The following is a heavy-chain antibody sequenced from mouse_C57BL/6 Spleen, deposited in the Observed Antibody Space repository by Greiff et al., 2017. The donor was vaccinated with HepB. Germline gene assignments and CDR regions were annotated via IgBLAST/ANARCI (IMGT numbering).Heavy chain of an antibody. CDR2: FHPYNDDT. CDR1: GYTFTTYP. J-gene: IGHJ3*01. Sequence: VQLQQSGAELVKPGASVKMSCTASGYTFTTYPIEWMKQNPGKSLEWIGNFHPYNDDTTYNEKLKCKAKLTVEKSYRTVYLELSRLTSDDSAIYYCARHDYVPYAYWGQGTLVTVSA. V-gene: IGHV1-47*01. D-gene: IGHD2-4*01. CDR3: ARHDYVPYAY.